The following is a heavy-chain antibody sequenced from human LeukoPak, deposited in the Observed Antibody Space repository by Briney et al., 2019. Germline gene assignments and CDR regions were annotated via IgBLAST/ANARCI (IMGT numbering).Heavy chain of an antibody. CDR3: ASATGIALRPPY. V-gene: IGHV5-51*01. CDR2: IYPGDSET. CDR1: GYNFTNYC. J-gene: IGHJ4*02. Sequence: PGESLKISSKVSGYNFTNYCISCVRHTPEKGQECMGNIYPGDSETKYSLSFQVNVTISVDKSIFSPYLQSGGLKASDTAIYYCASATGIALRPPYWGQGTLVTVSS. D-gene: IGHD6-6*01.